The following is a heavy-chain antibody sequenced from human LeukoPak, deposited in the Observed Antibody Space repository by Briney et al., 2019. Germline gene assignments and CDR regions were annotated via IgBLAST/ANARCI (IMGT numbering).Heavy chain of an antibody. Sequence: GGTLRLSCAASGFTFSSYGMHCVRQAPGKGREWVAFIRYDGSNKYYADSVKGRFTISRDNSKNTLYLQMNSLRAEDTAVYYCAKDFRVVVPAAIRDFDYWGQGTLVTVSS. V-gene: IGHV3-30*02. CDR1: GFTFSSYG. J-gene: IGHJ4*02. D-gene: IGHD2-2*02. CDR2: IRYDGSNK. CDR3: AKDFRVVVPAAIRDFDY.